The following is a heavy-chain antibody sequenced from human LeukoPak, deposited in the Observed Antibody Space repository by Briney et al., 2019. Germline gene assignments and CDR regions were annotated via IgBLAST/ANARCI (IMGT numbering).Heavy chain of an antibody. D-gene: IGHD6-19*01. CDR2: ISGSGGST. CDR3: AKDGAPIGYSSGWYEFDP. J-gene: IGHJ5*02. V-gene: IGHV3-23*01. CDR1: GFTFSDYY. Sequence: PGGSLRLSCAASGFTFSDYYMSWIRQAPGKGLEWVSAISGSGGSTYYADSVKGRFTISRDNSKNTLYLQMNSLRAEDTAVYYCAKDGAPIGYSSGWYEFDPWGQGTLVTVSS.